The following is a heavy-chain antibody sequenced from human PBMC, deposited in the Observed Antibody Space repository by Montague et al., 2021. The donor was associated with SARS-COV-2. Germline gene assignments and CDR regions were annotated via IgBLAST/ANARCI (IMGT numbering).Heavy chain of an antibody. Sequence: CAISGDSVWSNTAAWNWIRQSPSRGLEWLGRTNYRSKWKSDYATSVEGRISIDPDTSKNQFFLHLRSVTPEDTGVYYCVRDTGSAQAGFDAWGQGTLVTVSS. CDR3: VRDTGSAQAGFDA. J-gene: IGHJ4*02. CDR2: TNYRSKWKS. D-gene: IGHD4-17*01. CDR1: GDSVWSNTAA. V-gene: IGHV6-1*01.